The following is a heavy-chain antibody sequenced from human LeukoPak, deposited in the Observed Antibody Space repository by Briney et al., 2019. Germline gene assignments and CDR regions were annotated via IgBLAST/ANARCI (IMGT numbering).Heavy chain of an antibody. CDR2: LNPTGGDT. Sequence: ASVKVSCKASGYTFTSYYMNWVRQAPGQGLEWMGILNPTGGDTTYAQKFQGRVTMTRDMSTSTVYMELSSLRSEDTAVYYCARGLCSGGYCYYFDFWGQGTLITVSS. V-gene: IGHV1-46*01. CDR3: ARGLCSGGYCYYFDF. CDR1: GYTFTSYY. D-gene: IGHD2-15*01. J-gene: IGHJ4*02.